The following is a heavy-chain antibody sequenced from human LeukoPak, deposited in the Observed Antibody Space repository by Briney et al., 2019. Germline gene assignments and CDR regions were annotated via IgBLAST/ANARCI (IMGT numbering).Heavy chain of an antibody. CDR1: GFTFSSYS. CDR3: AREAGGNSGYVWVL. CDR2: ISSSSSYI. J-gene: IGHJ4*02. D-gene: IGHD5-12*01. V-gene: IGHV3-21*01. Sequence: PGGSLRLSCAASGFTFSSYSMNWVRQAPGKGLEWVSSISSSSSYIYYADSVKGRFTVPRDNAKNSLYLQMNSLRAEDTAVYYCAREAGGNSGYVWVLWGQGTLVTVSS.